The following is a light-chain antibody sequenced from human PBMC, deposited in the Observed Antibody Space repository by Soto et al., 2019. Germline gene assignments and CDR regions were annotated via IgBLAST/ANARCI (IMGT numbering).Light chain of an antibody. CDR3: QQYNRYAVT. J-gene: IGKJ1*01. V-gene: IGKV1-5*01. CDR2: DAS. CDR1: QSASTF. Sequence: DIQRTQSPSTLSASVGDRVTITCRASQSASTFLAWYQKKPGQDPKILIYDASTLQSGVPSRFSASGSGTEFDLTISGLQTDDFAVYECQQYNRYAVTFGQGTKVDIK.